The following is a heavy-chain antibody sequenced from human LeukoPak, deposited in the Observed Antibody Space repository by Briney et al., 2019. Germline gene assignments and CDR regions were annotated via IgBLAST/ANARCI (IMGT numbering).Heavy chain of an antibody. D-gene: IGHD3-10*01. J-gene: IGHJ5*02. Sequence: PGGSLRLSCAASGFTFSSYSMNWVRQAPGKGLEWVSSISSSSSYIYYADSVKGRFTISRDNAKNSLYLQMNSVRAEDTAVYYCARAFWFGEEYWFDTWGQGTLVTVSS. CDR2: ISSSSSYI. CDR1: GFTFSSYS. CDR3: ARAFWFGEEYWFDT. V-gene: IGHV3-21*01.